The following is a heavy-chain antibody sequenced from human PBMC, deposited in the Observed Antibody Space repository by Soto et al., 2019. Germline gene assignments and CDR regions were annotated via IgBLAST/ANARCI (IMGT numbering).Heavy chain of an antibody. CDR2: IFYNGNT. J-gene: IGHJ1*01. Sequence: ASETLSLTCAVSGGSINNNKWWSWVRQPPGKGLEWIGEIFYNGNTNYNASLQRRIAISVDKSKNQFSLELTSVTAADTAVYYCVKNGDYCLENWGQGTLVTVSS. CDR1: GGSINNNKW. CDR3: VKNGDYCLEN. V-gene: IGHV4-4*02. D-gene: IGHD4-17*01.